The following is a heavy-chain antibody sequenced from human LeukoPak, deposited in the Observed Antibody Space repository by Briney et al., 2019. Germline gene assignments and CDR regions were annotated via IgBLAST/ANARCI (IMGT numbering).Heavy chain of an antibody. Sequence: GGSLRLSCAGSGFTISISGMSWVRQAPGKGLEWVSAISGSGGSTYYADSVKGRFTISRDNSKNTLYLQMNSLRAEDTAVYYCAKDMTTVITLDYWGQGTLVTVSS. J-gene: IGHJ4*02. D-gene: IGHD4-17*01. CDR3: AKDMTTVITLDY. CDR2: ISGSGGST. CDR1: GFTISISG. V-gene: IGHV3-23*01.